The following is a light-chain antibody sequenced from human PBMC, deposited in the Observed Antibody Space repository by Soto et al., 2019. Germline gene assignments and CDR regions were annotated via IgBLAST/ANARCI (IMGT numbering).Light chain of an antibody. J-gene: IGKJ5*01. V-gene: IGKV3-20*01. Sequence: DIVLTHSPDTLSLSPGERATLSCRASQSVTSNYLAWYQQKPGQHPXLLIYGASNRATGIPDRFSGGGSGTEFTLTISRLEPEDFAVYVCQQYGSSLITFGQGTRL. CDR3: QQYGSSLIT. CDR1: QSVTSNY. CDR2: GAS.